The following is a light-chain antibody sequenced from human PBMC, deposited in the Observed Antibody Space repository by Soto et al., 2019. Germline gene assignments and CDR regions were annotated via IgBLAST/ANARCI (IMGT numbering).Light chain of an antibody. CDR3: QQYYSYPIT. Sequence: AIRMTQSPSSFSASTGDRVTITCRASQGISSYLAWYQQKPGKAPKLLIYAASTLQSGVPSRFSGSGSGTDSTLTTSCLPSEDIATYYCQQYYSYPITFGQGTRLEIK. CDR2: AAS. J-gene: IGKJ5*01. CDR1: QGISSY. V-gene: IGKV1-8*01.